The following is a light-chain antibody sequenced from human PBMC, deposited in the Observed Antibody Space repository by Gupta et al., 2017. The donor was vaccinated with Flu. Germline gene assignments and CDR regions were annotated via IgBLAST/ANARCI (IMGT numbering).Light chain of an antibody. CDR3: VTWDISLSAYV. Sequence: QSVLTQPPSVSATPGQKVTISCSGSSSNIGENSVSWYQQLPGTAPKIIIYDNDNRPSGMSDRFSGSKSGTSATLGITGLQTGDEADYYCVTWDISLSAYVFGTGTKVTVL. V-gene: IGLV1-51*01. CDR1: SSNIGENS. J-gene: IGLJ1*01. CDR2: DND.